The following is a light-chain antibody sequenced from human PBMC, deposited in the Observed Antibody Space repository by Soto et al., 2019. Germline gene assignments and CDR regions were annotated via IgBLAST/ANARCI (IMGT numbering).Light chain of an antibody. CDR3: SSYTSNNTVV. CDR1: SSDVGGYNY. J-gene: IGLJ2*01. CDR2: DVS. V-gene: IGLV2-14*01. Sequence: QSALTQPASVSGSPGQSITISCTGTSSDVGGYNYVSWYQQHPGKAPKLMIYDVSDRPSGVSNRFSGSKSGNTASLTISGLQTEDKADYYCSSYTSNNTVVFGGGTKLTVL.